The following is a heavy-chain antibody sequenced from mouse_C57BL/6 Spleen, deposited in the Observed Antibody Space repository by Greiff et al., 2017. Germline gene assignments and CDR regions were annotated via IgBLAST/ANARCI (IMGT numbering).Heavy chain of an antibody. CDR3: ARVGNYGEYYFDY. V-gene: IGHV1-78*01. Sequence: VQLQESDAELVKPGASVKISCKVSGYTFTDHTIHWMKQRPEQGLEWIGYIYPRDGSTKYNEKFKGKATLTADKSSSTAYMQLNSLTSEDSAVYFCARVGNYGEYYFDYWGQGTTLTVSS. D-gene: IGHD2-1*01. CDR1: GYTFTDHT. J-gene: IGHJ2*01. CDR2: IYPRDGST.